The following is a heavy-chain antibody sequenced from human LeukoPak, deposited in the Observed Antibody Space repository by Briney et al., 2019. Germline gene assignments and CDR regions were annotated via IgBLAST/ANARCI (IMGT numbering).Heavy chain of an antibody. Sequence: SETLSLTCTVSGGSISGYYWSWIRQSAGKGLEWIGRIYASGSINYNPSLQSRVTMSLDTSKNQFSLQLSSVTAADTAVYYCARSRGRGYSDYWGQGTLVTVSS. D-gene: IGHD6-25*01. CDR2: IYASGSI. V-gene: IGHV4-4*07. CDR3: ARSRGRGYSDY. CDR1: GGSISGYY. J-gene: IGHJ4*02.